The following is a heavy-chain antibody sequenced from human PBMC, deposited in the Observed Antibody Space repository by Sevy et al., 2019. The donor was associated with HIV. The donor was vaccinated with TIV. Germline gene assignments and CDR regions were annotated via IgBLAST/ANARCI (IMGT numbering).Heavy chain of an antibody. CDR3: ARGGYCSGGSCSYYYGMDV. CDR2: INHSGST. CDR1: GGSFSGYY. Sequence: SETLSLTCAVYGGSFSGYYWSWIRQPPGKGLEWIGEINHSGSTNYNPSLKSRVTISVDTSKNQFSLKLSSVTAADTAVYYCARGGYCSGGSCSYYYGMDVWGQGTTVTVSS. D-gene: IGHD2-15*01. J-gene: IGHJ6*02. V-gene: IGHV4-34*01.